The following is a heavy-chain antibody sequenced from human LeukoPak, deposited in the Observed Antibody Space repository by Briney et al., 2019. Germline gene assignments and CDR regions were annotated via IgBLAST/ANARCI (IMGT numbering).Heavy chain of an antibody. V-gene: IGHV5-51*01. J-gene: IGHJ5*02. CDR2: IYPGDSDT. D-gene: IGHD3-22*01. CDR3: ARRTEYYDSSGYHDWFDP. Sequence: GESLKISCKGSGYSFTSYWIGWVRQMPGKGLEWMGIIYPGDSDTRYSPSLQGQVTISADKSISTAYLQWSSLKASDTAMYYCARRTEYYDSSGYHDWFDPWGQGTLVTVSS. CDR1: GYSFTSYW.